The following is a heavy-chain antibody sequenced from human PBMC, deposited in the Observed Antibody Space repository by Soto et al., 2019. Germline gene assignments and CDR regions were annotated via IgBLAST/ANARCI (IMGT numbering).Heavy chain of an antibody. Sequence: LRLSCAASGFVLDDYAMHWVRQAPGKGLEWVSGISWNSGTIGYADSVKGRFTISRDNAKNSMYLQMNSLRAEDTALYYCAKGQFYDSSGTDYWGQGILVTVSS. D-gene: IGHD3-22*01. V-gene: IGHV3-9*01. CDR1: GFVLDDYA. CDR3: AKGQFYDSSGTDY. CDR2: ISWNSGTI. J-gene: IGHJ4*02.